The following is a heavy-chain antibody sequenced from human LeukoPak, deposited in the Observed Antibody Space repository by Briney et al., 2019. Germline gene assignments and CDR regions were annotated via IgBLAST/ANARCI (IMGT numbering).Heavy chain of an antibody. CDR1: GFTFSNAW. Sequence: GGSLRLSCAASGFTFSNAWMSWVRQAPGKGLEWVGRIKRKTDGGTTDYAAPVKGRFTISRDDSKNTLYLQMSSLKTEDTAVYYCTTAGSGGSWYYYYYMDVWGKGTTVTVSS. CDR3: TTAGSGGSWYYYYYMDV. D-gene: IGHD1-26*01. CDR2: IKRKTDGGTT. V-gene: IGHV3-15*01. J-gene: IGHJ6*03.